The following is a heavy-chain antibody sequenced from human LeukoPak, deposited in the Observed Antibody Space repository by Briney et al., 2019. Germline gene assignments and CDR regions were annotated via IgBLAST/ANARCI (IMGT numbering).Heavy chain of an antibody. CDR2: ISYDGSNK. D-gene: IGHD5-24*01. CDR1: GFTFSSYA. Sequence: TGGSLRLSCAASGFTFSSYAMHWVRQAPGKGLEWVAVISYDGSNKYYADSVKGRFTISRDNSKNTLYLQMNSLRAEDTAVYYCAREGRWLPALDYWGQGALVTVSS. CDR3: AREGRWLPALDY. J-gene: IGHJ4*02. V-gene: IGHV3-30*01.